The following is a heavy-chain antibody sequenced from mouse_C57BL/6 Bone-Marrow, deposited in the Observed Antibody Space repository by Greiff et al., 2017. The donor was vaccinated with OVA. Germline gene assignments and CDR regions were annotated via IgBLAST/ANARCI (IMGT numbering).Heavy chain of an antibody. CDR3: ARVHYGSSPYWYFDV. V-gene: IGHV1-26*01. D-gene: IGHD1-1*01. CDR2: INPNNGGT. CDR1: GYTFTDYY. J-gene: IGHJ1*03. Sequence: EVQLQQSGPELVKPGASVKISCKASGYTFTDYYMNWVKQSHGKSLEWIGDINPNNGGTSYNQKFKGKATLTVDKSSSTAYMELRSLTSEDSAVYYCARVHYGSSPYWYFDVWGTGTTVTVSS.